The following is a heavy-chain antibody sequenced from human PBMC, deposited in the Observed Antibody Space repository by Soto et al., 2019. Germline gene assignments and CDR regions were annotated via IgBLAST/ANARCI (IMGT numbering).Heavy chain of an antibody. CDR1: GFPFINYA. CDR2: LSSDGDT. D-gene: IGHD3-3*01. CDR3: AKDRRLLSIFGAVHLDF. Sequence: ELQLLESGGGLVQPGGSLRLSCTASGFPFINYAMTWVRQAPGKGLEWVSTLSSDGDTYYADSVKGRFTVSRDNSKSTLYLQMNSLRGDDTAVYFCAKDRRLLSIFGAVHLDFWGRGTLVTVSS. V-gene: IGHV3-23*01. J-gene: IGHJ4*02.